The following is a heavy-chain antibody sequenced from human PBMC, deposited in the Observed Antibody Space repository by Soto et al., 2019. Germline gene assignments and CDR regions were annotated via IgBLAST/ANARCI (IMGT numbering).Heavy chain of an antibody. D-gene: IGHD6-19*01. CDR3: AKGGGGRVAGIWGSSVDY. V-gene: IGHV3-23*01. J-gene: IGHJ4*02. CDR2: ISGSGGST. Sequence: GGSLRLSCAASGFTFSSYAMSWVRQAPGKGLEWVSAISGSGGSTYYADSVKGRFTISRDNSKNTLYLQMNSLRAEDPAVYYCAKGGGGRVAGIWGSSVDYWGQGTLVTVSS. CDR1: GFTFSSYA.